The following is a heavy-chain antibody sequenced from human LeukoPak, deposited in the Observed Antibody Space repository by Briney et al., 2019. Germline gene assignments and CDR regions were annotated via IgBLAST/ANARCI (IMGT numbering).Heavy chain of an antibody. CDR3: TTRGTTVTTLWDY. D-gene: IGHD4-17*01. J-gene: IGHJ4*02. Sequence: GGSLRLSCAASGFTFSSYAMHWVRQAPGKGLEWVAVISYDGSNKYYADSVKGRFTISRDNSKNTLYLQMNSLKTEDTAVYYCTTRGTTVTTLWDYWGQGTLVTVSS. CDR1: GFTFSSYA. V-gene: IGHV3-30*04. CDR2: ISYDGSNK.